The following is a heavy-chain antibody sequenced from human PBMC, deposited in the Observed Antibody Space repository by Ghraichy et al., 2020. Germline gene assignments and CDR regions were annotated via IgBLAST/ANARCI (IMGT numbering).Heavy chain of an antibody. V-gene: IGHV4-34*01. Sequence: SETLSLTCGVYGGSFTTYYWTWIRQPPGEGLEWIGKISHRGSTNYNPSLKSRVTMLVDRSKSQFSLKLGSVTAADTAVYYCARATIRDALDVWGQRTTVTVSS. J-gene: IGHJ6*02. CDR3: ARATIRDALDV. D-gene: IGHD5-24*01. CDR1: GGSFTTYY. CDR2: ISHRGST.